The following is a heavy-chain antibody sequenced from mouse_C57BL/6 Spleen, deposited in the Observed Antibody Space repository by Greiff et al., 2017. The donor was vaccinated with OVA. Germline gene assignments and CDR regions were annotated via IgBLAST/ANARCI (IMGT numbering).Heavy chain of an antibody. D-gene: IGHD1-1*01. V-gene: IGHV5-17*01. Sequence: EVQLVESGGGLVKPGGSLKLSCAASGFTFSDYGMHWVRQAPEKGLEWVAYISSGSSTIYYADTVKGRFTISRDNAKNTLFLQMTSLRSEDTAMYYCAREPYYYGSSYYFDYWGQGTTLTVSS. CDR2: ISSGSSTI. CDR1: GFTFSDYG. J-gene: IGHJ2*01. CDR3: AREPYYYGSSYYFDY.